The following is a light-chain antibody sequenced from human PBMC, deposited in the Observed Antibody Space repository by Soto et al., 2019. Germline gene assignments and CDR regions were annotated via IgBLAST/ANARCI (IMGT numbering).Light chain of an antibody. CDR2: WAS. CDR1: QSVLYSSNNNNF. J-gene: IGKJ2*01. Sequence: DIVMTQSPDSLAVSLGERATINCKSSQSVLYSSNNNNFLAWYQQKPGQPPKLLIYWASMRESGVPDRFSGSGSGPDFTLTISSLQAEDVAVYYCQQYYSTPYTFGQGTKLEIK. CDR3: QQYYSTPYT. V-gene: IGKV4-1*01.